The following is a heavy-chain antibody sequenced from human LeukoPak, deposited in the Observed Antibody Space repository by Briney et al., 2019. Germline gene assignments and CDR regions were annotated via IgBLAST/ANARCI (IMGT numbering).Heavy chain of an antibody. Sequence: GGSLRLSCAASGFTFSSYGMHCIRYDGSNKYYADSVKGRFTISRHNSKNTLYLQMNSLRAEDTAVYYCAKDWGLTWNYFDSWGQGTLVAVSS. CDR2: IRYDGSNK. D-gene: IGHD7-27*01. CDR3: AKDWGLTWNYFDS. CDR1: GFTFSSYG. V-gene: IGHV3-30*02. J-gene: IGHJ4*02.